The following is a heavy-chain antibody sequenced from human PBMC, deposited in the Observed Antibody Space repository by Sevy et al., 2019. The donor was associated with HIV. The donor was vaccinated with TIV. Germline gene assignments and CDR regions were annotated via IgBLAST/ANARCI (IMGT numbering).Heavy chain of an antibody. D-gene: IGHD2-15*01. CDR3: ARGQTVVPYAFAI. Sequence: GESLKISCAASGFTFSSYGMHWVRQAPGKGLEWVAVIWYDGSNKYYADSVKGRFTISRDNSKNTLYLQMNSLRAEDTTVYYCARGQTVVPYAFAIWGQGTMVTVSS. V-gene: IGHV3-33*01. CDR2: IWYDGSNK. CDR1: GFTFSSYG. J-gene: IGHJ3*02.